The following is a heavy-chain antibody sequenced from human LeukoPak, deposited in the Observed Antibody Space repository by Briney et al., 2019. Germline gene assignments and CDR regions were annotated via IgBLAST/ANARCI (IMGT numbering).Heavy chain of an antibody. CDR2: IYSGGST. V-gene: IGHV3-53*04. Sequence: GGSLRLSCAASGFTVSSNYMRWVRQAPGKGLEWVSVIYSGGSTYYADSVKGRFTISRHNSKNTLYLQMNSLRAEDTAVYSCARVSLGSSSWYYYGMDVWGQGTTVTVSS. J-gene: IGHJ6*02. D-gene: IGHD6-13*01. CDR1: GFTVSSNY. CDR3: ARVSLGSSSWYYYGMDV.